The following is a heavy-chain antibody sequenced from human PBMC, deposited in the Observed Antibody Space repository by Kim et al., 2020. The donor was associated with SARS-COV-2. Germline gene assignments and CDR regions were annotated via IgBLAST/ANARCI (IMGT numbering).Heavy chain of an antibody. D-gene: IGHD3-10*01. V-gene: IGHV1-3*01. J-gene: IGHJ5*02. Sequence: ASVKVSCKASGYIFTHYAIHWLRQAPGQRLEWMGWINGGNGEKMYSQKFQGRITIMRDQSANSAYMELSSLTSEDTAVYYCARQGVSSINWFDPWGQGALVTVSS. CDR1: GYIFTHYA. CDR2: INGGNGEK. CDR3: ARQGVSSINWFDP.